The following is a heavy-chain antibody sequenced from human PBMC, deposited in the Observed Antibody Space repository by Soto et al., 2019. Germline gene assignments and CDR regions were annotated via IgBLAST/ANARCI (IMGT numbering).Heavy chain of an antibody. CDR2: IYWDDDQ. J-gene: IGHJ4*02. CDR3: APKRDVSREFKY. D-gene: IGHD3-10*01. V-gene: IGHV2-5*02. Sequence: QITLKESGPTLVKPTQTLTLTCTFSGFSLSINGVAVGWIRQPPGQALEWLALIYWDDDQRYNPSLKNRLTITKDTSRNQVVLTMTHMDPVDTATYYCAPKRDVSREFKYWGQGTLVTVSS. CDR1: GFSLSINGVA.